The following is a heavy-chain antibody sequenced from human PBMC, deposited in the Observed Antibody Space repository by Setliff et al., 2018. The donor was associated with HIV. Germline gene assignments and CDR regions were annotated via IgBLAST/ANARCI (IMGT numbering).Heavy chain of an antibody. Sequence: SVKVSCKASGGTFSSYAISWVRQAPGQGLEWMGGIIPIFGTANYAQKFQGRVTITTDESTSTAYMELSSLRSEDTAVYYCASPSGGYGGNPPGSFDYWGLGTLVTVAS. CDR2: IIPIFGTA. D-gene: IGHD1-26*01. CDR1: GGTFSSYA. CDR3: ASPSGGYGGNPPGSFDY. V-gene: IGHV1-69*05. J-gene: IGHJ4*02.